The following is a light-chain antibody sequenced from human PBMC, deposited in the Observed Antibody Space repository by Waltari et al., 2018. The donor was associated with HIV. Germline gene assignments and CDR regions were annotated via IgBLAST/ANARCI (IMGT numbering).Light chain of an antibody. CDR3: SSYTSNSRV. CDR2: DVT. J-gene: IGLJ1*01. CDR1: SSVVVGYNH. Sequence: QSAMTPPASVSGSRGQSITISCTGTSSVVVGYNHVSWYQQHPGKAPKLMIYDVTNRPSGVSNRFSGSKSGNTASLTISGLQAEDEADYYCSSYTSNSRVFGTGTKVTVL. V-gene: IGLV2-14*03.